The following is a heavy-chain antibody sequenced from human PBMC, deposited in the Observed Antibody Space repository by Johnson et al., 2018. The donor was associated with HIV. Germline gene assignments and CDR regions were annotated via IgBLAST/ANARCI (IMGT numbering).Heavy chain of an antibody. CDR3: ARPTVYSSSWYNAFDI. V-gene: IGHV3-30*04. CDR1: GFTFRTYA. CDR2: VLHDGNNK. Sequence: QMLLVESGGGVVQPGRSLRLSCAASGFTFRTYAIHWVRQVPGKGLEWVAVVLHDGNNKYYADSVKGRFTISRDNSKNTLYLQINSLRAEDTAVYYCARPTVYSSSWYNAFDIWGQGTMVTVSS. J-gene: IGHJ3*02. D-gene: IGHD6-13*01.